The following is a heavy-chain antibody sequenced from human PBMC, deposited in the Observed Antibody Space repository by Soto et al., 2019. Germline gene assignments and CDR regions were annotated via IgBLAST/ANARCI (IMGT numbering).Heavy chain of an antibody. V-gene: IGHV6-1*01. Sequence: SQTLSLTCAISGDSVSSDSAAWNWIRQSPSRGLELMGRTYYRSKWYNDYAVSVKSRITINPDTSKNQFSLQLNSVTPEDTAVYYCVRVPYCSGGSCPTEDWFDPWGQGTLVTVSS. J-gene: IGHJ5*02. CDR1: GDSVSSDSAA. CDR2: TYYRSKWYN. CDR3: VRVPYCSGGSCPTEDWFDP. D-gene: IGHD2-15*01.